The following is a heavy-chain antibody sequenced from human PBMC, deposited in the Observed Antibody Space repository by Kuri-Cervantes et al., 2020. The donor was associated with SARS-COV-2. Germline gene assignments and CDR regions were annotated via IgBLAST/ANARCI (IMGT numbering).Heavy chain of an antibody. CDR1: GGSISSSSYY. Sequence: GSLRLSCTVSGGSISSSSYYWGWIRQPPGKGLEWIGSIYYSGSTYYNPSLKSRVTISVDTSKNQFSLKLSSVTAADTAVYYCARHPPEYYSLYYFDYWAREPWSPSPQ. V-gene: IGHV4-39*01. J-gene: IGHJ4*02. D-gene: IGHD3-10*01. CDR2: IYYSGST. CDR3: ARHPPEYYSLYYFDY.